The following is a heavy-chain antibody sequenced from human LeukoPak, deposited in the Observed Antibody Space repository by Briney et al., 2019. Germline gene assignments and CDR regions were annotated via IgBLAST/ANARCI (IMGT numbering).Heavy chain of an antibody. CDR2: ISSSSYI. CDR1: GFTFSSYS. Sequence: PGGSLRLSCAASGFTFSSYSMNWVRQAPGKGLEWVSSISSSSYIYYADSVKGRLTISRDNAKNSLYLQMNSLRAEDTAVYYCARQYCSGGSCYVDAFDIWGQGTMVTVSS. D-gene: IGHD2-15*01. J-gene: IGHJ3*02. V-gene: IGHV3-21*01. CDR3: ARQYCSGGSCYVDAFDI.